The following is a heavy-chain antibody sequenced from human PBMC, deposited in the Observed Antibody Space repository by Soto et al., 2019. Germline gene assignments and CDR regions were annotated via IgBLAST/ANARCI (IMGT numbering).Heavy chain of an antibody. V-gene: IGHV5-51*01. D-gene: IGHD6-13*01. J-gene: IGHJ6*02. CDR2: IYPGDSDT. CDR3: ARSGGGHMQQPPKYYYGQAV. Sequence: GESLKISCKGSGYSFTSYCIGWVRQLPGKGLELMGIIYPGDSDTRYSPSFQGQVTISADKSISTAYLQWSSLKASDTAMYYCARSGGGHMQQPPKYYYGQAVSGQGTTDIGSS. CDR1: GYSFTSYC.